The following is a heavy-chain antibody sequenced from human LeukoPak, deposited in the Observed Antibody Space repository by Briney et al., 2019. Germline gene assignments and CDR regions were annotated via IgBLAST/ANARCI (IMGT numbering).Heavy chain of an antibody. Sequence: AETLSLTCTVSGGSISSYCMSWIRQPPGKGLEWVGYIYYSGSTNYNPSLKSRVTISVDTSKKQCSLKLSSAAAADTAVYYCARGGSGYDLDYWGQGTLVTVSS. CDR3: ARGGSGYDLDY. CDR1: GGSISSYC. CDR2: IYYSGST. J-gene: IGHJ4*02. V-gene: IGHV4-59*01. D-gene: IGHD5-12*01.